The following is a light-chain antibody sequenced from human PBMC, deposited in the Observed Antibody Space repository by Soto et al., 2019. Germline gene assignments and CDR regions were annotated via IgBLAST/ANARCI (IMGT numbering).Light chain of an antibody. CDR1: NIGSKR. CDR3: QVWDSSSDHRYV. J-gene: IGLJ1*01. V-gene: IGLV3-21*02. CDR2: DDS. Sequence: SYDLTQPPSVSVAPGQTARITCGGNNIGSKRVHWYQQKPGQAPVLVVYDDSDRPSGIPERFSGSNSGNTATLTISRVEAGDEADYYCQVWDSSSDHRYVFGTGTKVTVL.